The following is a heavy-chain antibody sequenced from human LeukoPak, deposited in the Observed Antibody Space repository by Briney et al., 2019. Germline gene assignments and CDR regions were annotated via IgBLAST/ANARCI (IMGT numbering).Heavy chain of an antibody. V-gene: IGHV5-51*01. CDR2: IYPGDSDT. CDR3: ARHYYYMDV. CDR1: GFSFDNYW. Sequence: KPGESLKISCKGSGFSFDNYWIGWVRQTPGKGLEWMGIIYPGDSDTRYSPSFQGQVTISADKSISTAYLQWSSLKASDTAMYYCARHYYYMDVWGKGTTVTVSS. J-gene: IGHJ6*03.